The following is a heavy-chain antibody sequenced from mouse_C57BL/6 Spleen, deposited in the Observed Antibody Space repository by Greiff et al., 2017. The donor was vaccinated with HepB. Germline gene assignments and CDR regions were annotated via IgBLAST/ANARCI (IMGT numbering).Heavy chain of an antibody. J-gene: IGHJ2*01. CDR1: GYTFTSYW. V-gene: IGHV1-53*01. CDR2: INPSNGGT. D-gene: IGHD2-14*01. CDR3: ARGGEYDGTPYYLDY. Sequence: QVQLQQPGTELVKPGASVKLSCKASGYTFTSYWMHWVKQRPGQGLEWIGNINPSNGGTNYNEKFKSKATLTVDKSSSTAYMQLSSLTSEDSAVYYGARGGEYDGTPYYLDYWGQGTTLTVSS.